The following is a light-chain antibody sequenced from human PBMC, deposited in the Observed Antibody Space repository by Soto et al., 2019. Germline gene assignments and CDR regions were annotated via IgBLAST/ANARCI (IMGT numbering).Light chain of an antibody. V-gene: IGLV1-40*01. CDR1: SSNIGAGYD. CDR3: AAWDDSLNGYV. CDR2: GNS. J-gene: IGLJ1*01. Sequence: HSVLTQPPSVSGAPGQRVTISCTGSSSNIGAGYDVHWYQQLPGTAPKLLIYGNSNRPSGVPDRFSGSKSGTSASLAISGLQSEDEADYYCAAWDDSLNGYVFGTGTKV.